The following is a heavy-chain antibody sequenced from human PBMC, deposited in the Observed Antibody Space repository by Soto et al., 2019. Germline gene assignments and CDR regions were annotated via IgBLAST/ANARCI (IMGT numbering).Heavy chain of an antibody. V-gene: IGHV1-2*02. D-gene: IGHD6-25*01. J-gene: IGHJ4*02. CDR1: GYIFTGYY. CDR3: ARKLGQIEPAVDY. Sequence: QVQLVQSGAEVKKPGASVKVSCKASGYIFTGYYIHWVRQAPGQGLEWMGWINPNSGDTNYAQKFQGRVAMTRDRSISTAYMELNRLRSDDTAVYYGARKLGQIEPAVDYWGQGTLVTVSS. CDR2: INPNSGDT.